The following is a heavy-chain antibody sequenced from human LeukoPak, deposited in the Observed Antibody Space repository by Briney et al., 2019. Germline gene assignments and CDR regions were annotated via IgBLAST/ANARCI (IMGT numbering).Heavy chain of an antibody. CDR2: IIPIFGTA. Sequence: EASVKVSCKASGGTFSSYAISWARQAPGQGLEWMGRIIPIFGTANYAQKFQGRVTITADKSTSTAYMELSSLRSEDTAVYYCARDGWGYCSSTSCYPFDYWGQGTLVTVSS. CDR1: GGTFSSYA. J-gene: IGHJ4*02. V-gene: IGHV1-69*06. CDR3: ARDGWGYCSSTSCYPFDY. D-gene: IGHD2-2*01.